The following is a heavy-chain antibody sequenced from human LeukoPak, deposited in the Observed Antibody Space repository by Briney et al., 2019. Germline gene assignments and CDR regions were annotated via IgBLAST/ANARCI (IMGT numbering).Heavy chain of an antibody. CDR3: ARLFGWD. J-gene: IGHJ4*02. CDR2: IYYSGTT. CDR1: GGSISSYY. V-gene: IGHV4-59*08. D-gene: IGHD6-19*01. Sequence: PSETLSLTCTVSGGSISSYYWSWIRQPPGKGLEWIGYIYYSGTTNYNPSLKSRVTISVDTSKNQLSLKLRSVTAADTAVYYCARLFGWDWGQGTLVTVSS.